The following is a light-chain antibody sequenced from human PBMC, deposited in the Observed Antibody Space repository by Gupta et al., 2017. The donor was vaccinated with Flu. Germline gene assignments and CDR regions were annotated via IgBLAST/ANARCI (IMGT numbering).Light chain of an antibody. Sequence: QSALTQPASLSGSPGQSITISCTGTSSDVGSYNYVSWYQQPPGKAPKLMIYEVSKRPAGVSNRFAGSKSGTTASLTISGRQAEDEADYYCSSYTSSSTWVFGGGTKLTVL. V-gene: IGLV2-14*01. CDR3: SSYTSSSTWV. CDR1: SSDVGSYNY. J-gene: IGLJ2*01. CDR2: EVS.